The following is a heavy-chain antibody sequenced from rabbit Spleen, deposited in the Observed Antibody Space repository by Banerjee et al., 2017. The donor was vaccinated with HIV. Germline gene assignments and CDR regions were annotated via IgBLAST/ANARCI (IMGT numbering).Heavy chain of an antibody. Sequence: QSLEESGGDLVKPGASLTLTCTASGFSFSSSDYMCWVRQAPGKGLEWIACINIVTGKSVYASWAKGRFTMSRTSSTTVTLQMTSLTAADTAIYFCARDLVAVIGWNFNLWGPGTLVTVS. CDR3: ARDLVAVIGWNFNL. CDR1: GFSFSSSDY. J-gene: IGHJ4*01. V-gene: IGHV1S40*01. CDR2: INIVTGKS. D-gene: IGHD1-1*01.